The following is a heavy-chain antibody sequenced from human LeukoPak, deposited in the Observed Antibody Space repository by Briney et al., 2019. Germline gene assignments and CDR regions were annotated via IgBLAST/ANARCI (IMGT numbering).Heavy chain of an antibody. Sequence: SETLSLTCTVSGGSISSYYWSWIRQPPGKGLEWIGYIYYSGSTNYHPSLQSRVTMSVDTSKNEFSLKLSSVTAADTAVYYCARSIIPYSSGWQYYYYMDVWGKGTTVTVSS. D-gene: IGHD6-19*01. J-gene: IGHJ6*03. V-gene: IGHV4-59*12. CDR1: GGSISSYY. CDR3: ARSIIPYSSGWQYYYYMDV. CDR2: IYYSGST.